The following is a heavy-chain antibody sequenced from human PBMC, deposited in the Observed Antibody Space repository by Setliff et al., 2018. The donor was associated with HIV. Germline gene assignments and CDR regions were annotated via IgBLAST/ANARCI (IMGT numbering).Heavy chain of an antibody. J-gene: IGHJ6*02. CDR3: AREKGKVDSSMVLYYYYGMDV. CDR1: GDTFSSYA. CDR2: VIPIFDTT. Sequence: ASVKVSCKASGDTFSSYAISWVRQAPGQGPEWMGGVIPIFDTTNYAQSFQGRVTITADESTNTVYMELRSLRSEDTAVYYCAREKGKVDSSMVLYYYYGMDVWGQGTTVTVSS. D-gene: IGHD5-18*01. V-gene: IGHV1-69*13.